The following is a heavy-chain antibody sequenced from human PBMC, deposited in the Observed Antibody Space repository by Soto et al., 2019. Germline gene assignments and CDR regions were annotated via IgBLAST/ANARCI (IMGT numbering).Heavy chain of an antibody. V-gene: IGHV1-69*02. CDR2: IIPILGIA. D-gene: IGHD5-12*01. CDR3: ARASYSGYEDYYYYYGMDV. J-gene: IGHJ6*02. CDR1: GGTFSSYT. Sequence: SVKVSCKASGGTFSSYTISWVRQAPGQGLEWMGRIIPILGIANYAQKFQGRVTITADKSTSTAYMELSSLRSEDTAVYYCARASYSGYEDYYYYYGMDVWGQGTTVTVSS.